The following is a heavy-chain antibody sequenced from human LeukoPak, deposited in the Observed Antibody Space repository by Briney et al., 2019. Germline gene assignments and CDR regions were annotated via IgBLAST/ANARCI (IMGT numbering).Heavy chain of an antibody. V-gene: IGHV1-69*05. Sequence: SVKVSCKASGGTFSSYAISWVRQAPGQGLEWMGGIIPIFGTANYAQKFQSRVTITTDESTSTAYMELSSLRSEGTAVYYCARERGDRFNNWGQGTLVTVSS. J-gene: IGHJ4*02. D-gene: IGHD2-21*02. CDR3: ARERGDRFNN. CDR1: GGTFSSYA. CDR2: IIPIFGTA.